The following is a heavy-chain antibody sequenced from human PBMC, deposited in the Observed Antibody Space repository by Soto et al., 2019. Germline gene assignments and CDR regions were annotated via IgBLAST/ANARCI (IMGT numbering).Heavy chain of an antibody. D-gene: IGHD3-22*01. CDR1: GYTFTTYG. V-gene: IGHV1-18*01. Sequence: QVRLVQSGAEVKKPGASVKVSCKASGYTFTTYGMSWVRQAPGQGLDWMGWISTYNGNTKYAERLQGRVTMTTDTTTSTAYMELRSLRSDDTAVYYCARGPTDYYDNSGDYFFDYWGQGTLVTVSS. CDR2: ISTYNGNT. CDR3: ARGPTDYYDNSGDYFFDY. J-gene: IGHJ4*02.